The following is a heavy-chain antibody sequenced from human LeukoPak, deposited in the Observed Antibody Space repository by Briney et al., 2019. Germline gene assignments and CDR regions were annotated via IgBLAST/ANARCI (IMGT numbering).Heavy chain of an antibody. D-gene: IGHD4-23*01. V-gene: IGHV4-39*07. CDR1: GGSISSSSYY. Sequence: PSETLSLTCTVSGGSISSSSYYWGWIRQPPGKGLEWIGSIYYSGSTYYNPSLKSRVTISVDTSKNQFSLKLSSVTAADTAVYYCARFPPVEKVQDNWFDPWGQGTLVTVSS. CDR3: ARFPPVEKVQDNWFDP. CDR2: IYYSGST. J-gene: IGHJ5*02.